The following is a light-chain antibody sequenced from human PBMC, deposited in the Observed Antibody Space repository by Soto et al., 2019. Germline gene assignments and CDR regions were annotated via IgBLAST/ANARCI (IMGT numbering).Light chain of an antibody. V-gene: IGLV2-14*01. J-gene: IGLJ1*01. CDR1: SSDVGGYNY. CDR2: EVS. CDR3: ASYASSSSYV. Sequence: QPALTQPASVSGSPGQSITISCTGTSSDVGGYNYVSWYQQHPGKAPKLMIYEVSNRPSGISNRFSGSKSGNTASLTISGLQGEDEADYYCASYASSSSYVFGIGTKVTVL.